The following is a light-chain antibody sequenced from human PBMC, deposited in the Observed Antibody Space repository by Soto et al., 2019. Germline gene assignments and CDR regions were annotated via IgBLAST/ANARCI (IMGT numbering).Light chain of an antibody. CDR2: EVS. CDR3: SSHTTSNTRV. Sequence: QSVLTQPASVSGSPGQSITISCTGTSSDVGAYDFVSWYQQYPDKAPKLMIYEVSNRPSGVSDRFSGSKSVNTATLTISGLQAEDEADYYCSSHTTSNTRVFGTGTQLTVL. CDR1: SSDVGAYDF. V-gene: IGLV2-14*03. J-gene: IGLJ1*01.